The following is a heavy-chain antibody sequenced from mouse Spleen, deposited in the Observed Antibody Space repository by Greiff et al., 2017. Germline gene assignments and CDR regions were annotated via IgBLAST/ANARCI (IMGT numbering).Heavy chain of an antibody. CDR3: AAYYGNYNAMDY. CDR2: IYPGDGDT. V-gene: IGHV1-82*01. D-gene: IGHD2-10*01. Sequence: VQLQESGPELVKPGASVKISCKASGYAFSSSWMNWVKQRPGKGLEWIGRIYPGDGDTNYNGKFKGKATLTADKSSSTAYMQLSSLTSEDSAVYFCAAYYGNYNAMDYWGQGTSVTVSS. J-gene: IGHJ4*01. CDR1: GYAFSSSW.